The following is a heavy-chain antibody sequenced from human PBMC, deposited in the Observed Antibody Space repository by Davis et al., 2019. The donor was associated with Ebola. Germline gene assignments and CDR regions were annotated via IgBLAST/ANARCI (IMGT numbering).Heavy chain of an antibody. V-gene: IGHV3-23*03. Sequence: GESLKISCAASGFPFRTYAMSWVRQAPGKGLEWVSIIHNDAETTYYADSVKGRFTISRDNGKNTLYLQMNSLRDEDTAVYHCARLMDTYGWYSDLWGQGTLVTVSS. D-gene: IGHD6-19*01. CDR1: GFPFRTYA. J-gene: IGHJ5*02. CDR3: ARLMDTYGWYSDL. CDR2: IHNDAETT.